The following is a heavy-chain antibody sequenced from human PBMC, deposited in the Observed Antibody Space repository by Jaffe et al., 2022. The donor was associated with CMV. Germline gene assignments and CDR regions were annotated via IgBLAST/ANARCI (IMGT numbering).Heavy chain of an antibody. J-gene: IGHJ5*02. V-gene: IGHV1-24*01. CDR1: GYTLTELS. CDR2: FDPEDGET. D-gene: IGHD2-2*01. Sequence: QVQLVQSGAEVKKPGASVKVSCKVSGYTLTELSMHWVRQAPGKGLEWMGGFDPEDGETIYAQKFQGRVTMTEDTSTDTAYMELSSLRSEDTAVYYCATRYCSSTSCYQAKNWFDPWGQGTLVTVSS. CDR3: ATRYCSSTSCYQAKNWFDP.